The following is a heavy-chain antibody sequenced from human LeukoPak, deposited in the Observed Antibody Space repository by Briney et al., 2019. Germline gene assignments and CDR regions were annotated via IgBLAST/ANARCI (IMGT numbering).Heavy chain of an antibody. V-gene: IGHV2-70*04. CDR2: IDWDDDK. Sequence: SGPALVKPTPTLTLTCTFSGFSLSTSGMRASWTRQPPGKALEWLARIDWDDDKFYSTSLKTRLTISKDTSKNQVVLTMTNMDPVDTATYYCARDRAAAGIDYWGQGTLVTVSS. CDR1: GFSLSTSGMR. D-gene: IGHD6-13*01. CDR3: ARDRAAAGIDY. J-gene: IGHJ4*02.